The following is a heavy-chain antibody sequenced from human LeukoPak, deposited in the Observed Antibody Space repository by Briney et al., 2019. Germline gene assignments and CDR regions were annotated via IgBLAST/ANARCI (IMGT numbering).Heavy chain of an antibody. V-gene: IGHV5-51*01. CDR1: GYSFTSYW. D-gene: IGHD3-22*01. J-gene: IGHJ4*02. CDR2: IYPGDSDT. CDR3: ARHGLSYDSSGYFVY. Sequence: GESLKISCKGSGYSFTSYWIGWVRKMPGKGLEWMGIIYPGDSDTRYSPSFQGQVTISADKSISTAYLQWSSLKASDTAMYYCARHGLSYDSSGYFVYWGQGTLVTVSS.